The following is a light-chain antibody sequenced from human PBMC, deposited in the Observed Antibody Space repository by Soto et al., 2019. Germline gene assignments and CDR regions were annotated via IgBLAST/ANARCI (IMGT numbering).Light chain of an antibody. CDR2: EVS. CDR3: TSYAGSSTLVI. Sequence: QSALTQPASVSGSPGQSITISCTGTSSDVGAYNYVSWYRQHPGKAPKLMIYEVSNRPSGVSNRFSGSKSGNTASLTISGLQAEYEADYYCTSYAGSSTLVIFGGGTKLTVL. J-gene: IGLJ2*01. CDR1: SSDVGAYNY. V-gene: IGLV2-14*01.